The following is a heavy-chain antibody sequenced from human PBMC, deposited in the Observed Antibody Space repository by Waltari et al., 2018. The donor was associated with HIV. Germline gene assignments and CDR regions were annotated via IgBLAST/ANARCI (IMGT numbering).Heavy chain of an antibody. D-gene: IGHD2-8*01. CDR1: GFTFGSHW. V-gene: IGHV3-74*03. Sequence: LVESGGSPVQSGESLRLSCRATGFTFGSHWMHWVRQSPGKGLVGVSRSDGDGGVTKYADAVKGRFTSSRDNAKNTLFLDMKNLRVEDSGIYHCVKDVTVKLYGVYYSGLDVWGLGTTVTV. CDR3: VKDVTVKLYGVYYSGLDV. J-gene: IGHJ6*02. CDR2: SDGDGGVT.